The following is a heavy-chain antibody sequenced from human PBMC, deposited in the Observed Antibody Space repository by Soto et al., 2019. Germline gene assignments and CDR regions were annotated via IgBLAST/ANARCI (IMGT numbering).Heavy chain of an antibody. J-gene: IGHJ6*02. CDR1: GYTFTGYY. Sequence: QVQLVQSGAEVKKPGASVKVYCKASGYTFTGYYMHWVRQATGQGLEWMGWINPNSGGTNYAQKFQGWVTMTRDTSISTAYMELSRLRSDDTAVYYCARDRGYYYGMDVWGQGTTVTVSS. CDR3: ARDRGYYYGMDV. V-gene: IGHV1-2*04. CDR2: INPNSGGT. D-gene: IGHD3-10*01.